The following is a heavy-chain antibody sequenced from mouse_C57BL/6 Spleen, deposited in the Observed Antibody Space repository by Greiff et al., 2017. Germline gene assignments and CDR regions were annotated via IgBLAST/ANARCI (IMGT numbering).Heavy chain of an antibody. CDR3: ARRAEVLRPYYFDY. J-gene: IGHJ2*01. Sequence: QVTLKESGPGILQSSQTLSLTCSFSGFSLSTSGMGVSWIRQPSGQGLEWLAHIYWDDDKRYNPSLKSRLTISKDTSRNQVFLKITSVDPADTATYYCARRAEVLRPYYFDYWGQGTTLTVSS. CDR2: IYWDDDK. CDR1: GFSLSTSGMG. D-gene: IGHD2-4*01. V-gene: IGHV8-12*01.